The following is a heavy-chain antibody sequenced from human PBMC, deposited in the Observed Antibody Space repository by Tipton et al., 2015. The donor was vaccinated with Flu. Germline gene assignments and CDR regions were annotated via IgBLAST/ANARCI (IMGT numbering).Heavy chain of an antibody. CDR3: ARGSGSGTYVIFDF. CDR2: IYTSGST. Sequence: LRLSCTVSGGSISSYYWSWIRQPAGKGLEWIGRIYTSGSTNYNPSLKSRVTMSVDTSKNQFSLKLTSVSAADTAVYYCARGSGSGTYVIFDFWGQGTLVTVSS. J-gene: IGHJ4*02. D-gene: IGHD3-10*01. CDR1: GGSISSYY. V-gene: IGHV4-4*07.